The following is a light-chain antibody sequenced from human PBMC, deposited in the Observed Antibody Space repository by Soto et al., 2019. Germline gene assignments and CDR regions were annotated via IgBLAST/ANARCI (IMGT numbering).Light chain of an antibody. CDR3: QQYSPSSPTWT. CDR1: PSINQF. V-gene: IGKV1-5*01. CDR2: DAS. J-gene: IGKJ1*01. Sequence: DIQMTQSPSTLSASVGDRVTITCRASPSINQFLAWYQQKPGKAPKLLIFDASTLEGGVPLRFSGSGSGTEFTLTISSLQPDAFATYYCQQYSPSSPTWTFGPGPKVDIK.